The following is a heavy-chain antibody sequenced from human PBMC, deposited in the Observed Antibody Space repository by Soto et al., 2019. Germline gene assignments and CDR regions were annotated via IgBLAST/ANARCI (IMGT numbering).Heavy chain of an antibody. CDR3: ARNGTALWSNDHTRGFFDF. D-gene: IGHD2-21*01. Sequence: QLQLQESGPGLVKPSETLSLTCAVSGDSISSSSYYWGWIRQPPGKGLEWIGSIFYSGSTSYNPALKSRVTISVDTAKNQFSLKLNSVTAADTAVYYCARNGTALWSNDHTRGFFDFWGQGTLVTVSS. J-gene: IGHJ4*02. CDR2: IFYSGST. V-gene: IGHV4-39*01. CDR1: GDSISSSSYY.